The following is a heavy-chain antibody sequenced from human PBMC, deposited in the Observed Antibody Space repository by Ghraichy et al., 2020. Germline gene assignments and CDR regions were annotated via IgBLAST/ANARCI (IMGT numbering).Heavy chain of an antibody. V-gene: IGHV3-66*01. CDR3: ARVVRHYYGSGSYFYFDY. Sequence: GGSLRLSCAASGFTVSSNYMSWVRQAPGKGLEWVSVIYSGGSTYYADSVKGRFTISRDNSKNTLYLQMNSLRAEDTAVYYCARVVRHYYGSGSYFYFDYWGQGTLVTVSS. D-gene: IGHD3-10*01. J-gene: IGHJ4*02. CDR1: GFTVSSNY. CDR2: IYSGGST.